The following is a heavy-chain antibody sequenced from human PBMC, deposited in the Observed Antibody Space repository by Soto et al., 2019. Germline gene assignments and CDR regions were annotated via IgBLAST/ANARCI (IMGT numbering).Heavy chain of an antibody. CDR2: IYYSGNT. D-gene: IGHD2-15*01. Sequence: QVQLHESGPGLVKPSQTLSLTCTVSGGFIRSGDYYWSWIRQTPWKGLEWIAHIYYSGNTYYNPNLKSRVTTSVDTSKNQFSLKLSSVTAADTAEYFCARALQLCSGSYAFDSWGQRTLVTVSS. J-gene: IGHJ4*02. CDR3: ARALQLCSGSYAFDS. V-gene: IGHV4-30-4*01. CDR1: GGFIRSGDYY.